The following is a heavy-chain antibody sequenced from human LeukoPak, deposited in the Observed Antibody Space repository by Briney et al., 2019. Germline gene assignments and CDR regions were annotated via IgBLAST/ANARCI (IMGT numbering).Heavy chain of an antibody. CDR3: ARAGVDCTGGSCRTHNWFDP. CDR2: IFSGGNT. D-gene: IGHD2-15*01. V-gene: IGHV3-53*01. J-gene: IGHJ5*02. CDR1: GFTVSSNH. Sequence: GGSLRLSCAASGFTVSSNHMGWVRQAPGKGLEWVSDIFSGGNTYYADPLKGRFTISRDNSKNTLYLQMNSLRADDTAVYYCARAGVDCTGGSCRTHNWFDPWGQGTLVTVSS.